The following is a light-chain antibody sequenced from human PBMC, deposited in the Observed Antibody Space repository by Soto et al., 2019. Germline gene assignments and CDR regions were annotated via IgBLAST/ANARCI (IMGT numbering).Light chain of an antibody. V-gene: IGKV1-27*01. CDR1: QGISNY. J-gene: IGKJ4*01. Sequence: DIQMTQSPSSLSASVGDRVTITCRASQGISNYLAWYQQKPGKVPKLLIYAASIRATGVPARFSGSRSGAEFTLTISSLQSEDFAVYYCQHYVNWPLAFGGGTKV. CDR3: QHYVNWPLA. CDR2: AAS.